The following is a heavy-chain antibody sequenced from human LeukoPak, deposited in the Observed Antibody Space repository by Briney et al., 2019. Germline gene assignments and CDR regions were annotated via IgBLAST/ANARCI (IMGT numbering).Heavy chain of an antibody. CDR2: ISSSSSTT. CDR3: ARGYSGYEEYFQH. J-gene: IGHJ1*01. V-gene: IGHV3-48*04. Sequence: QPGGSLRLSCAASGFTFSSYAMNWVRQAPGKGLEWVSYISSSSSTTYYADSVKGRFTISKDNVKNSLYLQMNSVRAEDTAVYYCARGYSGYEEYFQHWGQGTLVTVSS. CDR1: GFTFSSYA. D-gene: IGHD5-12*01.